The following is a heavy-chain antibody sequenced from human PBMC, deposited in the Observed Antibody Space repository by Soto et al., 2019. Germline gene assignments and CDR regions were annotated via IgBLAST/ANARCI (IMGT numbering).Heavy chain of an antibody. Sequence: EVQLVESGGGLVQPGGSLRLSCAAAGFTFGAHWMHWVRQAPGKGLVWVARINGDGTNTFYADSVKGRFSISRDNAKNTVYLQMNSLRGEDTAVYYWARGIQYRYGMDVWGQGTTVTVSS. CDR1: GFTFGAHW. D-gene: IGHD4-4*01. CDR2: INGDGTNT. V-gene: IGHV3-74*01. CDR3: ARGIQYRYGMDV. J-gene: IGHJ6*02.